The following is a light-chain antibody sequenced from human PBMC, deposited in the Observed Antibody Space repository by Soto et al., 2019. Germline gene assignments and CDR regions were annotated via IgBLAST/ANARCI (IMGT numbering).Light chain of an antibody. J-gene: IGLJ1*01. CDR3: LSYAGTAYV. CDR2: EVT. CDR1: SRDVGGYDY. V-gene: IGLV2-8*01. Sequence: QSVLTQPPSASGSPRQSVTISCTGTSRDVGGYDYVSWYQQYPGKTPKLMIFEVTKRPSGVPDRFSGSKSGNTAFLTVSGLQAEDEADYYHLSYAGTAYVFGPGTKLTVL.